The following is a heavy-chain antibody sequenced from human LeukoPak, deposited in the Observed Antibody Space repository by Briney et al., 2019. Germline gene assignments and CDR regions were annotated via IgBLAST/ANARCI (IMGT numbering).Heavy chain of an antibody. CDR1: GFTFSDYY. V-gene: IGHV3-11*01. D-gene: IGHD3-22*01. CDR3: ARDLSYYDSTGYYPYYFDY. J-gene: IGHJ4*02. Sequence: GGSLRLSCAASGFTFSDYYMSWIRQAPGKGLEWVSHVSSSGSTIYYADSVKGRFTISRDNAKKSLYLQMNSLRAEDTAVYYCARDLSYYDSTGYYPYYFDYWGQGTLVTVSS. CDR2: VSSSGSTI.